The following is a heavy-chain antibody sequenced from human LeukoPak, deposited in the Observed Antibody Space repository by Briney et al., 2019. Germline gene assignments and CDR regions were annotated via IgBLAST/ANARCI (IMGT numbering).Heavy chain of an antibody. CDR1: GFTFSSYA. V-gene: IGHV3-30-3*01. Sequence: TGGSLRLSCAASGFTFSSYAMHWVRQAPGKGLEWVAVISYDGSNKYYADSVKSRFTISRDNSKNTLYLQMNSLRAEDTAVYYCARDQGNYFDYWGQGTLVTVSS. CDR2: ISYDGSNK. J-gene: IGHJ4*02. CDR3: ARDQGNYFDY.